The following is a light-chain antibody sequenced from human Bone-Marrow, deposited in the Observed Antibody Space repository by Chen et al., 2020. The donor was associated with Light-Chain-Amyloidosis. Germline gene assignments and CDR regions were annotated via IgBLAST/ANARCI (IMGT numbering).Light chain of an antibody. CDR3: SSYTITNTLG. V-gene: IGLV2-14*01. Sequence: QAALTQPASLSGSPGQSVTISCTGTSSDVGGDNHVSWYPQHPDKAPKLMIYEVTNRPSWVPDRFSGSKSDNTASLTISGLQTEDEADYFCSSYTITNTLGFGSGTRVTVL. J-gene: IGLJ1*01. CDR2: EVT. CDR1: SSDVGGDNH.